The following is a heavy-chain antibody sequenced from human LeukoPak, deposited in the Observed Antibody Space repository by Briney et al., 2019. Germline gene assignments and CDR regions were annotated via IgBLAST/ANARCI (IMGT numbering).Heavy chain of an antibody. Sequence: SETLSLTCTVSGGSISSYYWSLIRQPPGKGLEWIGYIYYSGSTNYNPSLKSRVTISVDTSKNQFSLKLSSVTAADTAVYYCARVYGDRNWFDPWGQGTLVTVSS. CDR2: IYYSGST. D-gene: IGHD4-17*01. CDR3: ARVYGDRNWFDP. CDR1: GGSISSYY. V-gene: IGHV4-59*01. J-gene: IGHJ5*02.